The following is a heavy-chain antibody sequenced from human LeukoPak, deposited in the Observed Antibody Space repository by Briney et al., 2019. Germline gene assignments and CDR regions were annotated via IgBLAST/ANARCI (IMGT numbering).Heavy chain of an antibody. D-gene: IGHD4-17*01. Sequence: SGGSLTLSCAASGFTVSSNYMSWARQAPGKALEWVSVIYSGGSTYYADSVKGRFTISRDNSKNTLYLQMNSLRAEDTAVYYCARDRLTYGDYAEDAFDIWGQGTMVTVSS. CDR1: GFTVSSNY. V-gene: IGHV3-53*01. CDR2: IYSGGST. CDR3: ARDRLTYGDYAEDAFDI. J-gene: IGHJ3*02.